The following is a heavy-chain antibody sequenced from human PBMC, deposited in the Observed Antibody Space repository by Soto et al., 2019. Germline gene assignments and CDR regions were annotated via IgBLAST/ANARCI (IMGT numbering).Heavy chain of an antibody. J-gene: IGHJ3*02. Sequence: GSLRLSCAASGFTCSSYDMSWVRQAPGKGLEWVSTILVDGRTFYVDSVKGRFTISRDNSKNTVYLQMNSLTAGDTALYYCAKATATGGGAFDICGQGTIVTVSS. V-gene: IGHV3-23*01. D-gene: IGHD2-8*02. CDR1: GFTCSSYD. CDR2: ILVDGRT. CDR3: AKATATGGGAFDI.